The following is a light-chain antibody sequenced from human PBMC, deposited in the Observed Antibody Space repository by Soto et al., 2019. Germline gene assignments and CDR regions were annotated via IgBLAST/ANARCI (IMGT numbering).Light chain of an antibody. Sequence: IVLTQSPAILSLSPWERATLSCRASQRVNINLAWYQQKPGQAPRLLIYGASTRATGIPARFSGSGSGTEFTLTISSLQSEDFGVYYCQQNNNWPRTFGQGTKVDIK. J-gene: IGKJ1*01. CDR2: GAS. V-gene: IGKV3-15*01. CDR3: QQNNNWPRT. CDR1: QRVNIN.